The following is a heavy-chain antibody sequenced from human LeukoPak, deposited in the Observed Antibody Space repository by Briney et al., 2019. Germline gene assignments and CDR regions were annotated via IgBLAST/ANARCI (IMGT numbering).Heavy chain of an antibody. Sequence: SETLSLTCTVSGGSISSGGYYWSWIRQHPGKGLEWIGYIYYSGSTYYSPSLKSRVTISVDTSKNQFSLKLSSVTAADTAVYYCARGNRGPDAFDIWGQGTMVTVSS. D-gene: IGHD2/OR15-2a*01. J-gene: IGHJ3*02. CDR3: ARGNRGPDAFDI. V-gene: IGHV4-31*03. CDR2: IYYSGST. CDR1: GGSISSGGYY.